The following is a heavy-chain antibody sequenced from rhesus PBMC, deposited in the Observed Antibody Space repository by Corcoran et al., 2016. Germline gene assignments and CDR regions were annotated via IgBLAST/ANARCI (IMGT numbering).Heavy chain of an antibody. CDR1: GGSISSNY. CDR3: ARRGDAFDF. J-gene: IGHJ3*01. Sequence: QVQLQESGPELVKPSETLSLTCAVSGGSISSNYWSGIRQPPGRGLEWIGYSGGSSSSTNYTPSLKSRLPISTDPSKSPFYLKLCSVTAADTAVYYWARRGDAFDFWGQGLRVTVSS. CDR2: SGGSSSST. V-gene: IGHV4-165*01.